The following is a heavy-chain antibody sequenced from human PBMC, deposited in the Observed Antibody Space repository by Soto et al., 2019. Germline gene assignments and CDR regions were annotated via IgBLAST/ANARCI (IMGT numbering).Heavy chain of an antibody. D-gene: IGHD6-13*01. CDR3: ARGRVAAAGQFDY. V-gene: IGHV4-34*01. CDR1: GGSFSGYY. J-gene: IGHJ4*02. CDR2: INHSGST. Sequence: SETLSLTCTVSGGSFSGYYWSWIRQPPGKGLEWIGEINHSGSTNYNPSLKSRVTISVDTSKNQFSLKLSSVTAADTAVYYCARGRVAAAGQFDYWGQGTLVTVSS.